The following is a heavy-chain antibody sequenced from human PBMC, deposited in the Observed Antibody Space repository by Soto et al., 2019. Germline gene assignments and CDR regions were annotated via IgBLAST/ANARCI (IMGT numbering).Heavy chain of an antibody. CDR1: GFTFSSYG. CDR2: ISYDGSNK. D-gene: IGHD2-8*01. CDR3: AKEMGVGGVYFDY. Sequence: QVPLVESGGGVVQPGRSLRLSCAASGFTFSSYGMHWVRQAPGMGLEWVTLISYDGSNKYYADSVKGRFTISRDNSKNTLYLQMNSLRAEDTAVYYCAKEMGVGGVYFDYWGQGTLVTVSS. V-gene: IGHV3-30*18. J-gene: IGHJ4*02.